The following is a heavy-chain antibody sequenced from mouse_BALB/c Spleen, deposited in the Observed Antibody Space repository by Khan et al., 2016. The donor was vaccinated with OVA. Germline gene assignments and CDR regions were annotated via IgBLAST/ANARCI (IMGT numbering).Heavy chain of an antibody. V-gene: IGHV2-9*02. Sequence: QVQLKESGPGLVAPSQSLSITCTVSGFSLTSYGVHWVRQPPGKGLEWLGIIWAGGSTTYNSALMSRLSIRKDNSKSTVFLQMKSLQTDDTAMYYWARDTAATPYGGQGTLVTVSA. J-gene: IGHJ3*01. CDR3: ARDTAATPY. D-gene: IGHD1-2*01. CDR2: IWAGGST. CDR1: GFSLTSYG.